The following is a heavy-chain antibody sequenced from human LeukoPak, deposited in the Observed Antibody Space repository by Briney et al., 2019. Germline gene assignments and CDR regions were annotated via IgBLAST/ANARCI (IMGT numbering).Heavy chain of an antibody. Sequence: PGGSPRLSCAASGFTFSSSAMSWVRQAPGKGLEWVSTISGSGSRAYYADSVKGRFTISRDNSKNTLYLQMNSLRAEDTAVYYCAKALGDLGSYYYGMDVWGQGTTVTVSS. J-gene: IGHJ6*02. V-gene: IGHV3-23*01. CDR3: AKALGDLGSYYYGMDV. D-gene: IGHD3-10*01. CDR2: ISGSGSRA. CDR1: GFTFSSSA.